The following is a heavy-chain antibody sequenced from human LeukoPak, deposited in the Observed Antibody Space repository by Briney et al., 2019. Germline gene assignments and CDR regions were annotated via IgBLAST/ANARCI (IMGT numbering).Heavy chain of an antibody. CDR2: ISSSSSYI. J-gene: IGHJ4*02. D-gene: IGHD6-13*01. CDR1: GFTFSSYS. Sequence: PGGSLRLSCAASGFTFSSYSMNWVRQAPGKGLEWVSSISSSSSYIYYAGSVKGRFTISRDDAKNSLYLQMNSLRAEDTAVYYCARDPSPYSSSWYWYYWGQGTLVTVSS. CDR3: ARDPSPYSSSWYWYY. V-gene: IGHV3-21*01.